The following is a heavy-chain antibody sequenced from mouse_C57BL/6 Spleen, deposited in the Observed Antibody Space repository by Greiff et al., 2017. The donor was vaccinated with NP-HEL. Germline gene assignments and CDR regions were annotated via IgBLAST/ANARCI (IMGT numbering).Heavy chain of an antibody. V-gene: IGHV1-53*01. Sequence: QVQLKQPGTELVKPGASVKLSCKASGYTFTSYWMHWVKQRPGQGLEWIGNINPSNGGTNYNEKFKSKATLTVDKSSSTAYMQLSSLTSEDSAVYYCAREDSLGQGFAYWGQGTLVTVSA. CDR3: AREDSLGQGFAY. D-gene: IGHD3-3*01. J-gene: IGHJ3*01. CDR2: INPSNGGT. CDR1: GYTFTSYW.